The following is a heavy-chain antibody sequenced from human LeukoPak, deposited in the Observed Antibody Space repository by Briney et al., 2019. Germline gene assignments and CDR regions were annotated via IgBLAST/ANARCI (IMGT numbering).Heavy chain of an antibody. J-gene: IGHJ4*02. CDR1: GFTVSNNY. CDR2: IYSGGST. CDR3: ARVPGYN. D-gene: IGHD1-1*01. V-gene: IGHV3-53*01. Sequence: GGSLRLSSAASGFTVSNNYMSWVCQAPGKGLEWVSVIYSGGSTYYADSVKGRFTISRDNSKNTLYLQMNSLKAEETAVYYCARVPGYNWGQGTLVTVSS.